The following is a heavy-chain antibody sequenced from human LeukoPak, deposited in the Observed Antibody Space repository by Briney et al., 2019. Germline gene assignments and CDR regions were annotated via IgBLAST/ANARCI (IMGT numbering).Heavy chain of an antibody. D-gene: IGHD2-8*01. CDR2: ISLTGLT. V-gene: IGHV4-4*02. J-gene: IGHJ4*02. CDR1: GGSISNTNW. Sequence: SETLSLTCGVSGGSISNTNWWSWVRQPPGQGLGWIGEISLTGLTHYNPSLESRVTVSLDKSKNQLSLNLTSVTAADTAVYYCSRENGAFSPFGYWGQGTLVTVLS. CDR3: SRENGAFSPFGY.